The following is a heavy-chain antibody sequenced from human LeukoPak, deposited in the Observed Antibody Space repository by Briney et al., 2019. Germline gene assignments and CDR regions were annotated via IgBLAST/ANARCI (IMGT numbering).Heavy chain of an antibody. Sequence: SGTLSLTCTVSGGSISSSSYYWGWIRQPPGKGLEWIGSIYYSGSTYYNPSLKSRVTISVDTSKNQFSLKLSSVTAADTAVYYCATTYCSSTSCYNGWFDPWGQGTLVTVSS. CDR2: IYYSGST. J-gene: IGHJ5*02. CDR3: ATTYCSSTSCYNGWFDP. V-gene: IGHV4-39*07. D-gene: IGHD2-2*02. CDR1: GGSISSSSYY.